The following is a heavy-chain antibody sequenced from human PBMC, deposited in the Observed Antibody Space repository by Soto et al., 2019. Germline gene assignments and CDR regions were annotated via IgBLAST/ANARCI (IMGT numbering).Heavy chain of an antibody. J-gene: IGHJ5*02. CDR1: GGTFSSYA. Sequence: SVKVSCKPSGGTFSSYAISWVRQAPGQGLEWVGGIIPIFGTVNYAQKVQGRVTITADESMSAVYMELSGLRSDDTAVYYCARERSGVDDILTGYDWFDPWGQGTLVTVSS. CDR3: ARERSGVDDILTGYDWFDP. D-gene: IGHD3-9*01. V-gene: IGHV1-69*13. CDR2: IIPIFGTV.